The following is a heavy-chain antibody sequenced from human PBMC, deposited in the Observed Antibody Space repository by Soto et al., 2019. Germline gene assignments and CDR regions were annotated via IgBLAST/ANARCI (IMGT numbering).Heavy chain of an antibody. CDR3: ARSIDS. CDR2: VYYSGST. V-gene: IGHV4-31*03. Sequence: SEPLSLTCTVADGSXITIGYYRNWIRQHPGKGLEWIGNVYYSGSTYYTPSLKSRVTISVDTSKNQFSLKLSSVTAADTAVYYCARSIDSWGQGTLVTVSS. CDR1: DGSXITIGYY. J-gene: IGHJ5*01.